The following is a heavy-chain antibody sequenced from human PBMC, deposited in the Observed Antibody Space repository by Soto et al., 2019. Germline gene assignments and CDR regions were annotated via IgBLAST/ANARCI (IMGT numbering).Heavy chain of an antibody. CDR1: GGTFSSYA. V-gene: IGHV1-69*13. D-gene: IGHD2-2*01. CDR3: ARDRRGTSSKYYMDV. J-gene: IGHJ6*03. CDR2: IIPIFGTA. Sequence: SVKVSCKASGGTFSSYAISWVRQAPGQGLEWMGGIIPIFGTANYAQKFQGRVTITADESTSTAYMELSSLRSEDTAVYYCARDRRGTSSKYYMDVWGKGTTVTVSS.